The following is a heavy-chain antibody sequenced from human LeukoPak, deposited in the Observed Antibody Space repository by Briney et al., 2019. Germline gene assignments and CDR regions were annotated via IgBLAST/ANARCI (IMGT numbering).Heavy chain of an antibody. V-gene: IGHV4-4*07. J-gene: IGHJ6*03. CDR3: ARVAAAAPPPYYYYYYMDV. Sequence: SETLSLTCTVSGGSISSYYWSWIRQPAGKGLEWIGRIYTSGSTNYNPSLKGRVTMSVGTSKNQFSLKLSSVTAADTAVYYCARVAAAAPPPYYYYYYMDVWGKGTTVTVSS. CDR1: GGSISSYY. CDR2: IYTSGST. D-gene: IGHD6-13*01.